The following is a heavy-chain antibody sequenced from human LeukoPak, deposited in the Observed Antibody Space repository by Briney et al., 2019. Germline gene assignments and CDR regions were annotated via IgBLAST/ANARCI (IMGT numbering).Heavy chain of an antibody. Sequence: GGSLRLSCAASGFTFSNYWMHWVRRAPGKGLVWVSRINVAGRSTAYADSVKGRFTISRDNARNTLYLQMNSLRAEDTAVYYCGRGGKSDFWSGYIDYWGQGTLATVSS. J-gene: IGHJ4*01. D-gene: IGHD3-3*01. CDR3: GRGGKSDFWSGYIDY. CDR2: INVAGRST. V-gene: IGHV3-74*01. CDR1: GFTFSNYW.